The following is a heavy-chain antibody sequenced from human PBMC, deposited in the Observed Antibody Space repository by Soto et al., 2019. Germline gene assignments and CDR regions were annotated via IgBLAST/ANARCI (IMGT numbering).Heavy chain of an antibody. D-gene: IGHD3-9*01. CDR1: GGSISSGGYY. CDR2: IYYSGST. J-gene: IGHJ2*01. V-gene: IGHV4-31*03. CDR3: ARGTDTWFFAL. Sequence: SETLSLTCTVSGGSISSGGYYWSWIRQHPGKGLEWIGYIYYSGSTYYNPSLKSRVTISVDTSKNQFSLKLSSVTAADTAVYYCARGTDTWFFALWGRGTLVTVSS.